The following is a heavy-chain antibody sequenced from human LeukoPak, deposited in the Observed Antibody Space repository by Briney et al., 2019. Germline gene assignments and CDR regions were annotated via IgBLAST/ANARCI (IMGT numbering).Heavy chain of an antibody. CDR2: INPSSGST. D-gene: IGHD5-12*01. CDR3: ARGNPLYVDIVATIWRNRSDTRAP. CDR1: GYTFTSYA. Sequence: GASVKVSCKASGYTFTSYAMHWVRQAPGQRLEWMGVINPSSGSTTYAQKFQGRVTMTRNTSISTAYMELSSLRSEDTAVYYCARGNPLYVDIVATIWRNRSDTRAPWGQGTLVTVSS. V-gene: IGHV1-46*01. J-gene: IGHJ5*02.